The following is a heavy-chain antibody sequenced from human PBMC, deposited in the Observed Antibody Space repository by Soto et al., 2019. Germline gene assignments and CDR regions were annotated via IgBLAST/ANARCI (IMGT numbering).Heavy chain of an antibody. Sequence: GASVKVSCKASGYTFTSYAMHWVRQAPGQRLEWMGWINAGNGNTRYSQKFQGRVTITRDTSASTAYMELSSLRSEDTAVYYCARDWGNYAERFYFDYWGQGTLVTVSS. CDR1: GYTFTSYA. V-gene: IGHV1-3*01. CDR3: ARDWGNYAERFYFDY. D-gene: IGHD4-4*01. J-gene: IGHJ4*02. CDR2: INAGNGNT.